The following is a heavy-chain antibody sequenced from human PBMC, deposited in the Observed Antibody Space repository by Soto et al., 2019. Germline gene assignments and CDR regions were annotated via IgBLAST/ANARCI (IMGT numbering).Heavy chain of an antibody. D-gene: IGHD3-10*01. J-gene: IGHJ3*01. CDR3: ARVWGGAFDF. V-gene: IGHV4-59*01. CDR2: IYYSGST. Sequence: QVQLQESGPGLVKPSETLSLTCTVSGGSISSYYSSWIRQPPGKGLEWIGYIYYSGSTNYNPSLKSRVTISVDTSKNQFSLKLSSVTAADTAVYYCARVWGGAFDFWGQGTMVTVSS. CDR1: GGSISSYY.